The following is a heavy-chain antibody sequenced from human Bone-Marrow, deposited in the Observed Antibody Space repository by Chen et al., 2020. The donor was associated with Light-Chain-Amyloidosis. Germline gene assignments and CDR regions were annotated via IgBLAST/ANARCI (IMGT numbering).Heavy chain of an antibody. J-gene: IGHJ6*03. CDR1: GFTFDDFA. Sequence: EAQLVESGGGLVQPGRSLRLSCAASGFTFDDFAMHWVRQAPGKGLEWVSGIRWNSGIMGYAESVRGRVKISRGNAKNSLQLQMNSLRPEDTALYYCVKAFAPHWYYMDVWGKGTSVTVSS. D-gene: IGHD1-1*01. CDR3: VKAFAPHWYYMDV. CDR2: IRWNSGIM. V-gene: IGHV3-9*01.